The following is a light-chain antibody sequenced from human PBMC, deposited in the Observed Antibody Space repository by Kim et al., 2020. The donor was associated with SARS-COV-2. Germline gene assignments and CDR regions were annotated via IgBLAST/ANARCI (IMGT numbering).Light chain of an antibody. CDR2: AAS. V-gene: IGKV1-9*01. Sequence: APVVDRVTITSRASQDISNSLAWCQQKPGKAPNLLIYAASTLQSGVPSRFSGSGSGTEFTLTISSLQPEDFATYYCQQLNSFPWTFGQGTKVDIK. CDR3: QQLNSFPWT. J-gene: IGKJ1*01. CDR1: QDISNS.